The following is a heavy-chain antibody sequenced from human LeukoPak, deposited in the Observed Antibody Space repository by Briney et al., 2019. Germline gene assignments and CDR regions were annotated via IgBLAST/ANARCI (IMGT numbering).Heavy chain of an antibody. J-gene: IGHJ6*03. Sequence: PGGSLRLSCAASGFTFSSYGIHWVRQAPGKGLEWVAFIRYDGSNKYYTDSVKGRFTISRDNSKNTLYLQMNSLRAEDTAVYYCARGHYYYYYMDVWGKGTTVTVSS. CDR1: GFTFSSYG. CDR3: ARGHYYYYYMDV. V-gene: IGHV3-30*02. CDR2: IRYDGSNK.